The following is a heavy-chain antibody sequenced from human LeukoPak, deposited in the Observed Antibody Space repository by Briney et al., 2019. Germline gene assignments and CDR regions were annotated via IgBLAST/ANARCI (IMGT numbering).Heavy chain of an antibody. J-gene: IGHJ4*02. Sequence: SETLSLTRTVSGGSISDNYWSWIRQPPGKGLEWIGYAYYSGHTNYNSSLKSRVTMSLDTPKSQFSLRLSSVTAADTAVYFCARHPFATPFDYWGPGTLVTVSS. CDR1: GGSISDNY. V-gene: IGHV4-59*08. CDR3: ARHPFATPFDY. CDR2: AYYSGHT. D-gene: IGHD2-15*01.